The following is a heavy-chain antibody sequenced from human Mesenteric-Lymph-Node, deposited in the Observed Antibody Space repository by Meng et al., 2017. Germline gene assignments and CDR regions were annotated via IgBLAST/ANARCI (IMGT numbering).Heavy chain of an antibody. Sequence: QVQLVQSGAEVRKPGASVTVSCKASGYTFTNYGITWVRQAPGQRLEWMGWISGYSGNTKYAQKLQGRVTMTTDTSTNTAYMELRSLRSDDTAVYYCTRADIAAAGTGGYWGQGTLVTVSS. CDR2: ISGYSGNT. D-gene: IGHD6-13*01. J-gene: IGHJ4*02. V-gene: IGHV1-18*01. CDR3: TRADIAAAGTGGY. CDR1: GYTFTNYG.